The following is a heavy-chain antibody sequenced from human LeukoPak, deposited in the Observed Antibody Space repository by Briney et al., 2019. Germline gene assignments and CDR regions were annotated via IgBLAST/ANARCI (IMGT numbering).Heavy chain of an antibody. CDR1: GGSISSGDYY. CDR3: ARYYYDSSGYYYYYYGMDV. J-gene: IGHJ6*02. CDR2: IYYCGST. D-gene: IGHD3-22*01. Sequence: SETLSLTCTVSGGSISSGDYYWSWIRQPPGKGLEWIGYIYYCGSTNYDPSLKSRVTISVDTSKNQFSLKLSSVTAADTAVYYCARYYYDSSGYYYYYYGMDVWGQGTTVTVSS. V-gene: IGHV4-61*08.